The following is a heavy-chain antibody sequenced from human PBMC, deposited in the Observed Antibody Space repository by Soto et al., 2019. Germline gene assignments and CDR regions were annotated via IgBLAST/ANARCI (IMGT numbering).Heavy chain of an antibody. V-gene: IGHV3-30*18. D-gene: IGHD2-21*01. J-gene: IGHJ4*02. CDR1: GFTFSNYG. CDR2: ISRDGSVR. CDR3: AKEYCGGHCSSDYFDY. Sequence: QVQLVESGGGVVQPGRSLRLSCAASGFTFSNYGIHWVRQAPGNGLEWVAVISRDGSVRYYADSVKGRFTISRDNSKNTLYLQVNHVRAEDTAVYYCAKEYCGGHCSSDYFDYWGQGTLVTVSS.